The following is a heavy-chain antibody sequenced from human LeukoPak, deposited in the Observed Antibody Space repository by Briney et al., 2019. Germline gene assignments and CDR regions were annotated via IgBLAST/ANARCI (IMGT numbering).Heavy chain of an antibody. CDR2: IYSGGST. CDR1: GFSFSNSY. J-gene: IGHJ6*02. V-gene: IGHV3-53*01. CDR3: ARDKSSGYGMDV. Sequence: GGSLRLSCAASGFSFSNSYMSWVRQAPGKGLEWVSVIYSGGSTYYVDSVKGRFTISRDSSENTLYLQMDSLRAEDTAVYYCARDKSSGYGMDVWGQGTTVIVSS. D-gene: IGHD3-22*01.